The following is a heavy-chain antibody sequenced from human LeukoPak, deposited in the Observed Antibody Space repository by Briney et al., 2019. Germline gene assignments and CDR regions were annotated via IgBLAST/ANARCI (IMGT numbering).Heavy chain of an antibody. D-gene: IGHD3-3*01. J-gene: IGHJ4*02. CDR1: GYTFTGCY. CDR3: ARVLNYDFWSGYYSPFDY. CDR2: INPNSGGT. V-gene: IGHV1-2*02. Sequence: ASVKVSCKASGYTFTGCYMHWVRQAPGQGLEWMGWINPNSGGTNYAQKFQGRVTMTRDTSISTAYMELSRLRSDDTAVYYCARVLNYDFWSGYYSPFDYWGQGTLVTVSS.